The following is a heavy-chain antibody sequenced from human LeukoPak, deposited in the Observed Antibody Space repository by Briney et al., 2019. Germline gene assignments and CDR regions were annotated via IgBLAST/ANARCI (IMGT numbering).Heavy chain of an antibody. Sequence: GGSLRLSCAASGFTFSSYSMNWVRQAPGKGLEWVSSISSSSSYIYYADSVKGRFIISRDNAKNSLYLQMNSLRAEDTAVYYCARDRSLRQPGYSTPGYWGQGTLVTVSS. CDR3: ARDRSLRQPGYSTPGY. CDR2: ISSSSSYI. J-gene: IGHJ4*02. CDR1: GFTFSSYS. D-gene: IGHD5-18*01. V-gene: IGHV3-21*01.